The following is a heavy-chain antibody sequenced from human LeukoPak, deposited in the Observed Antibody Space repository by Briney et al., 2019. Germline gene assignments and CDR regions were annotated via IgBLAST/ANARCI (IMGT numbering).Heavy chain of an antibody. Sequence: ASVKVSCKASGYTFTGYYMHWVRQAPGQGLEWMGWINPNSGGTNYAQKFQGRVTMTRDTSISTAYMELSRLRSDDTAVYYCARVGAEQWLVLFDYWGQGTLVTVSS. V-gene: IGHV1-2*02. CDR2: INPNSGGT. J-gene: IGHJ4*02. CDR3: ARVGAEQWLVLFDY. D-gene: IGHD6-19*01. CDR1: GYTFTGYY.